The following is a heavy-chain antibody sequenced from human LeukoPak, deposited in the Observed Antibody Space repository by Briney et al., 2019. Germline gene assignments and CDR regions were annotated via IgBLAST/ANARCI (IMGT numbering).Heavy chain of an antibody. CDR3: ARAPPIYYYDSSGYYPEPLHDAFDI. CDR2: IYYSGST. D-gene: IGHD3-22*01. Sequence: SETLSLTCTVSGGSISSYYWSWIRQPPGKGLEWIGYIYYSGSTNYNPSLKSRATISVDTSKTQFSLKLSSVTAADTAVYYCARAPPIYYYDSSGYYPEPLHDAFDIWGQGTMVTVSS. J-gene: IGHJ3*02. V-gene: IGHV4-59*01. CDR1: GGSISSYY.